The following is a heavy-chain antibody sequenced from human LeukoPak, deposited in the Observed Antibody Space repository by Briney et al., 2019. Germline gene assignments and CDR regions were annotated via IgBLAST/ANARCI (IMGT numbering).Heavy chain of an antibody. CDR2: IYYSGST. CDR3: ARENDGSGSYYLKYFDY. J-gene: IGHJ4*02. Sequence: SETLSLTCTVSGGSISSYYWSWIRQPPGKGLEWIGYIYYSGSTNYNPSLKSRVTISVDTSKNQFSLKLSSVTAADTAVYYCARENDGSGSYYLKYFDYWGQGTLVTVSS. D-gene: IGHD3-10*01. CDR1: GGSISSYY. V-gene: IGHV4-59*12.